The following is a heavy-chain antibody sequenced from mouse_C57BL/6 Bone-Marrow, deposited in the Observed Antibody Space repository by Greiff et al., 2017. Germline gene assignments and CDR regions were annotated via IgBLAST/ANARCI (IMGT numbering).Heavy chain of an antibody. J-gene: IGHJ4*01. Sequence: LQQSGGGLVQPGGSLKLSCAASGFTFRDYYMYWVRQTPEKRLEWVAYISNGGGSTYYPDTVKGRFTISRDNAKNTLYLQMSHLKSEDTAMYYCAISREGYYAIDYWGQGTSVTVSS. CDR2: ISNGGGST. V-gene: IGHV5-12*01. CDR1: GFTFRDYY. CDR3: AISREGYYAIDY. D-gene: IGHD3-3*01.